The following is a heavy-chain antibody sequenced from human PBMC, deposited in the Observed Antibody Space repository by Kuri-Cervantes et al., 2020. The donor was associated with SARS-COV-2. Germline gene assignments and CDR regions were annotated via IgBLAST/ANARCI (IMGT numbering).Heavy chain of an antibody. J-gene: IGHJ4*02. CDR3: ASYSSSSYFDY. Sequence: SETLSLTCTVSGGSISSYYWSWIRQPPGKGLEWIGDIYYSGSTNYNPSLKSRVTISVDTSKNQFSLKLSSVTAADTAVYYCASYSSSSYFDYWGQGTPVTGSS. V-gene: IGHV4-59*01. CDR2: IYYSGST. D-gene: IGHD6-13*01. CDR1: GGSISSYY.